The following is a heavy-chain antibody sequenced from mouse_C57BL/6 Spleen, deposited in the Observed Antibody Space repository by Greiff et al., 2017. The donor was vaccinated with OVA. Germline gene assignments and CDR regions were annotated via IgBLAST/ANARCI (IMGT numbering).Heavy chain of an antibody. Sequence: QVQLQQSGPELVKPGASVKISCKASGYAFSSSWMNWVKQRPGKGLEWIGRIYPGDGDTNYNGKFKGKATLTADNSSRTAYMQLSSLTSEDSAVYFCARDDGYYNWYFDVWGTGTTVTVSS. CDR3: ARDDGYYNWYFDV. D-gene: IGHD2-3*01. CDR2: IYPGDGDT. V-gene: IGHV1-82*01. J-gene: IGHJ1*03. CDR1: GYAFSSSW.